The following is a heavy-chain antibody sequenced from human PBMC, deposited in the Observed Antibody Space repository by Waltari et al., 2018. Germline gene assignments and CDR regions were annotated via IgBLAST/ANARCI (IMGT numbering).Heavy chain of an antibody. CDR2: INWNSDSI. J-gene: IGHJ3*01. CDR1: GFTFDDYA. V-gene: IGHV3-9*01. D-gene: IGHD3-22*01. Sequence: EVQLVESGGGLVHPGRSLRLSCAASGFTFDDYAMHVVRQAPGKGLEWVAGINWNSDSIGYGDSVKGRFTISRDNARNSLYLQMKSLTTEDTAVYYCLKKNDEVYDRNGLVYDAFDVWGQGTMVTVST. CDR3: LKKNDEVYDRNGLVYDAFDV.